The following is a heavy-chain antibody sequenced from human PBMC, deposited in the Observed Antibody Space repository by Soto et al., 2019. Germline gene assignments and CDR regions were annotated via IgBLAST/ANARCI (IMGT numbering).Heavy chain of an antibody. Sequence: SETLSLTCAVYGGSFSGYYWSWIRQPPGKGLEWIGEINHSGSTNYNPSLKSRVTISVDTSKNQFSLKLSSVTAADTAVYYCARVRGVATIVYYYGMDVWGQGTTVTVSS. V-gene: IGHV4-34*01. CDR3: ARVRGVATIVYYYGMDV. J-gene: IGHJ6*02. CDR2: INHSGST. CDR1: GGSFSGYY. D-gene: IGHD5-12*01.